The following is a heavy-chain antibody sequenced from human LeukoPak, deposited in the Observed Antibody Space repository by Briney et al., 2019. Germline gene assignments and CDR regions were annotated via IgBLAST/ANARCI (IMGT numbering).Heavy chain of an antibody. V-gene: IGHV4-4*07. CDR1: GGSISSYY. J-gene: IGHJ6*02. CDR3: ARDYYDSSGYYYYYGMDV. Sequence: SETLSLTCIVSGGSISSYYWSWIRQPAGKGLEWIGRIYTSGSTNYNPSLKSRVTMSVDTSKNQFSLKLSFVTAADTAVYYCARDYYDSSGYYYYYGMDVWGQGTTVTVSS. CDR2: IYTSGST. D-gene: IGHD3-22*01.